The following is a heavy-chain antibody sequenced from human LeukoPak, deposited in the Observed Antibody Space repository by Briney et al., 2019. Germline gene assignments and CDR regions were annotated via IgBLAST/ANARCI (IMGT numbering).Heavy chain of an antibody. Sequence: HRASVKVSCKASGYTFTGYYMHLVRQAPGQGLEWMGWINPNSGGTNYAQKFQGRVTMTRDTSISTAYMELSRLRSDDTAVYYCARDFGENWSGADAFDIWGQGTMVTVSS. CDR3: ARDFGENWSGADAFDI. CDR1: GYTFTGYY. CDR2: INPNSGGT. D-gene: IGHD1-1*01. V-gene: IGHV1-2*02. J-gene: IGHJ3*02.